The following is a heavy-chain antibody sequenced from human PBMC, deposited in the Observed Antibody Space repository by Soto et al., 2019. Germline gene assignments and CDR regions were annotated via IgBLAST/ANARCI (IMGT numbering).Heavy chain of an antibody. CDR3: ARESAAAGPIDY. CDR2: IYSGGST. V-gene: IGHV3-53*02. Sequence: EVQLVETGGGLIQPGGSLRLSCAASGFTVIGNYMSWVRQAPGKGLEWVSVIYSGGSTYYADSVKGRFTISRDYSKNTLYLQMTSLRAEDTAVYYCARESAAAGPIDYWGQGTLVTVSS. D-gene: IGHD6-13*01. J-gene: IGHJ4*02. CDR1: GFTVIGNY.